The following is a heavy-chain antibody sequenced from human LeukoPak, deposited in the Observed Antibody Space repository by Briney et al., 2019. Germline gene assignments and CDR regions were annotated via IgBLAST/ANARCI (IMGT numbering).Heavy chain of an antibody. J-gene: IGHJ5*02. CDR1: GYTFTSYY. V-gene: IGHV1-46*01. Sequence: ASVKVSCKASGYTFTSYYMHWVRQAPGQGLEWMGIINPSGGSTSYAQKFQGRVTMTRDMSTSTVYMELSSLRSEDTAVYYCTRLATTDDCSSTSCSWFDPWGQGTLVTVSS. CDR2: INPSGGST. D-gene: IGHD2-2*01. CDR3: TRLATTDDCSSTSCSWFDP.